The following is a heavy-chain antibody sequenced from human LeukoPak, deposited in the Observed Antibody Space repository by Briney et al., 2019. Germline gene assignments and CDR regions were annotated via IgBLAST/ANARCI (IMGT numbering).Heavy chain of an antibody. CDR1: GGTFSSYA. Sequence: ASEKVSCKASGGTFSSYAISWVRQAPGQGLEWMGGIIPIFGTANYAQKFQGRVTITADESTSTAYMELSSLRSEDTAVYYCAREGASDDAFDIWGQGTMVTVSS. CDR3: AREGASDDAFDI. CDR2: IIPIFGTA. V-gene: IGHV1-69*13. D-gene: IGHD1-26*01. J-gene: IGHJ3*02.